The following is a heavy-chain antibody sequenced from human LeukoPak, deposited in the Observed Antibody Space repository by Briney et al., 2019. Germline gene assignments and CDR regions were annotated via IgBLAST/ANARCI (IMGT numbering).Heavy chain of an antibody. V-gene: IGHV4-30-4*01. CDR1: GGSISSGDYY. Sequence: SETLSLTCTVSGGSISSGDYYWSWIRQPPGKGLEWIGYIYYSGSTYYNPSLKSRVTISVDTSKNQFSLKLSSVTAADTAVYYCARDKAAAGTFDYWGQGTLVTVSS. CDR3: ARDKAAAGTFDY. CDR2: IYYSGST. D-gene: IGHD6-13*01. J-gene: IGHJ4*02.